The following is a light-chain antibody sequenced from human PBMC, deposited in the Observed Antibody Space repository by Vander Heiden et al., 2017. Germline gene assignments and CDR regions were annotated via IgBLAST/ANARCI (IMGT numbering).Light chain of an antibody. V-gene: IGKV3-15*01. CDR1: QSVRSN. CDR3: QQYNHWPRT. CDR2: GAS. J-gene: IGKJ1*01. Sequence: IMLMPSPTTLSVSPGQRATLSCRDSQSVRSNLARYKQKPGQAPRPLIYGASTRATGIPARFSGSESGTEFTLTISSLQSEDFAVYYCQQYNHWPRTFGQGTKVEIK.